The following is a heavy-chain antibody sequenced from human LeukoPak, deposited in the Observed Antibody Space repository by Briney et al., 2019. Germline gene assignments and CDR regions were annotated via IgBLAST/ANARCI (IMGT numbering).Heavy chain of an antibody. CDR2: IYYSGST. D-gene: IGHD1-26*01. J-gene: IGHJ4*02. V-gene: IGHV4-59*01. CDR1: GGSISSYY. Sequence: SETLSLTCTVSGGSISSYYWSWIRQPPGKGLEWIGYIYYSGSTDYSPSLKSRVTISVDTSKNQFSLKLSSVTAADTAVYYCARVKELPYFDYWGQGTLVTVSS. CDR3: ARVKELPYFDY.